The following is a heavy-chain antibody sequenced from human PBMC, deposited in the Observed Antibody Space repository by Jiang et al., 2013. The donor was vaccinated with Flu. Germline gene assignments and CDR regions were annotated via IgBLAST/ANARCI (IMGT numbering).Heavy chain of an antibody. D-gene: IGHD3-10*01. CDR3: ARGFYGSGSYSYYFDY. Sequence: KPTQTLTLTCTFSGFSLSTSGMCVSWIRQPPGKALEWLARIDWDDDKYYSTSLKTRLTISKDTSKNQVVLTMTNMDPVDTATYYCARGFYGSGSYSYYFDYWGQGTLVTVSS. CDR1: GFSLSTSGMC. CDR2: IDWDDDK. V-gene: IGHV2-70*11. J-gene: IGHJ4*02.